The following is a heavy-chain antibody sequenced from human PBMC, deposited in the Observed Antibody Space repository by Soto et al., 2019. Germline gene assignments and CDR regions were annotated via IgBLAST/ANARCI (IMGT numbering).Heavy chain of an antibody. J-gene: IGHJ4*02. Sequence: GASVKVSCKASGYTFTSYAMHWVRQAPGQRLEWMGWINAGNGNTKYSQKFQGRVTITRDTSASTAYMELSSLRSEDTAVYYCATARMAPPDCSSTSCYQFDYWGQGTLVTVSS. CDR3: ATARMAPPDCSSTSCYQFDY. CDR2: INAGNGNT. V-gene: IGHV1-3*01. CDR1: GYTFTSYA. D-gene: IGHD2-2*01.